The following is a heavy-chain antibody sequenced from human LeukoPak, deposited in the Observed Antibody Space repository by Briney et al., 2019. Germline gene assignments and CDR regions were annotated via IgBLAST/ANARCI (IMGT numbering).Heavy chain of an antibody. CDR2: IYTSGIT. Sequence: SETLSLTCTVSGDSISNYYWSCIRQPAGKGLEWIGRIYTSGITNYNPSLKSRVTMSVDTSKNQFSLKLSSVTAADTAVYYCARDGVYGNSRYFDSWGQGALVTVSS. CDR3: ARDGVYGNSRYFDS. V-gene: IGHV4-4*07. J-gene: IGHJ4*02. D-gene: IGHD4-23*01. CDR1: GDSISNYY.